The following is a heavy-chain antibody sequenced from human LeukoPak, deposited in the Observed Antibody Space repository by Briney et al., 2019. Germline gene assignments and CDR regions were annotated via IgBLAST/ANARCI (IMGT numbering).Heavy chain of an antibody. V-gene: IGHV4-59*01. J-gene: IGHJ4*02. Sequence: ASETLSLTCTVSGVPMRSYYWSWIRQAPGKGLEWIGFISYSGYTSYSPSLKSRVAISVDTSKSQFSLRLNSMTAADTAIYYCARGRNDNGGMFFDSWAQGTLVTASS. CDR2: ISYSGYT. CDR3: ARGRNDNGGMFFDS. CDR1: GVPMRSYY. D-gene: IGHD4-23*01.